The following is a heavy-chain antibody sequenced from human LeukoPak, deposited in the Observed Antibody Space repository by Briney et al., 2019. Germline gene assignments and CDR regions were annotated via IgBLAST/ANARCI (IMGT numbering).Heavy chain of an antibody. CDR2: INPNSGGT. J-gene: IGHJ5*02. D-gene: IGHD3-10*01. CDR3: ARDRPMVRGGFDP. CDR1: GYTFTDYY. V-gene: IGHV1-2*02. Sequence: GASVKVSCKASGYTFTDYYMHWVRQAPGQGLEWMGWINPNSGGTNYAQKFQGRVTMTRDTSISTAYMELSRLRSDDTAAYYCARDRPMVRGGFDPWGQGTLVTVSS.